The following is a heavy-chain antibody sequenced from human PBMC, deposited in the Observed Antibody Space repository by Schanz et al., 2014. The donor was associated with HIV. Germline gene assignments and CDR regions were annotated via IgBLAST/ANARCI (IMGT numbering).Heavy chain of an antibody. Sequence: EGQLLESGGGLVRPGGSLTLSCATSGFDFKTYAMNWVRQAPGKGLEWVSHISTSGGSTYYADSVKGRFTISRDNSKLPIYLRMNRVTAHDSGVYYCAKLRRLLTRWDWFDPWGQGTLVTVSS. CDR1: GFDFKTYA. J-gene: IGHJ5*02. CDR3: AKLRRLLTRWDWFDP. V-gene: IGHV3-23*01. D-gene: IGHD4-17*01. CDR2: ISTSGGST.